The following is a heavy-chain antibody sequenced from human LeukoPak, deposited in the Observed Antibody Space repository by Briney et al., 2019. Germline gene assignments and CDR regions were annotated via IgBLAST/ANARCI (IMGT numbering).Heavy chain of an antibody. CDR1: GYTFTRYY. CDR3: AKGYCSGGTCYSYDY. D-gene: IGHD2-15*01. CDR2: INPSGGST. V-gene: IGHV1-46*01. J-gene: IGHJ4*02. Sequence: ASVKVSCKASGYTFTRYYMHWVRQAPGQGLEWMGIINPSGGSTSYAQKFQGRVTMTRDTSTSTVYMELNSLRSEDTAVYYCAKGYCSGGTCYSYDYCGQGTLVTVSS.